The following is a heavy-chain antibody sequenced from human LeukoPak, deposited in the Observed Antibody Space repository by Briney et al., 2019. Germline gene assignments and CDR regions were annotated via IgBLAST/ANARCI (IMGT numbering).Heavy chain of an antibody. V-gene: IGHV3-15*01. CDR1: GFTFNNAW. D-gene: IGHD3-22*01. Sequence: PGGSLRLSCAASGFTFNNAWMSWVRQAPGRGLEWVGRIKSKNDGGTTDYAAPVKGRFTISRDNSKNTLYLQMNSLRAEDTAVYYCARDPPNYYDSSGYYDYWGQGTLVTVSS. J-gene: IGHJ4*02. CDR2: IKSKNDGGTT. CDR3: ARDPPNYYDSSGYYDY.